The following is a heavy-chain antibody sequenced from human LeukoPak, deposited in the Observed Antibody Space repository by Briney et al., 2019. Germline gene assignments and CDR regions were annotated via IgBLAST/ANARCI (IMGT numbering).Heavy chain of an antibody. J-gene: IGHJ4*02. D-gene: IGHD3-10*01. Sequence: GGSLRLSCAASGFTVSSNFMSWVRQPPGRGLEWVSYISSSGSTIYYADSVKGRFTISRDNAKNSLYLQMNSLRDEDTAVYYCARGPQRYYGSGQDFDYWGQGTLVSVSS. CDR2: ISSSGSTI. V-gene: IGHV3-48*02. CDR3: ARGPQRYYGSGQDFDY. CDR1: GFTVSSNF.